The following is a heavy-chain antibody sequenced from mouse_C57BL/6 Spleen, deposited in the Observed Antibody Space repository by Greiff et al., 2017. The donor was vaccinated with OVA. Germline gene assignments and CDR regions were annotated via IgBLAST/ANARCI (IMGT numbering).Heavy chain of an antibody. CDR1: GYSITSGYY. J-gene: IGHJ1*03. CDR2: ISYDGSN. Sequence: VQLQQSGPGLVKPSQSLSLTCSVTGYSITSGYYWNWIRQFPGNKLEWMGYISYDGSNNYNPSLKNRISITRDTSKNQFFLKLNSVTTEDTATYYCARVTRGYFDVWGTGTTVTVSS. CDR3: ARVTRGYFDV. V-gene: IGHV3-6*01.